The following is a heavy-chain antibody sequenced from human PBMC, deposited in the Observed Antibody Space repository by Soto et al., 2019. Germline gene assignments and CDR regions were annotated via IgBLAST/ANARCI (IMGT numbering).Heavy chain of an antibody. V-gene: IGHV3-23*01. J-gene: IGHJ6*03. CDR2: ISGSGGST. CDR3: AKDLGWFGELSNADNYYYYYMDV. D-gene: IGHD3-10*01. Sequence: GGSLRLSCAASGFTFSSYAMSWVRQAPGKGLEWVSAISGSGGSTYYADSVKGRFTISRDNSKNTLYLQMNSLRAEDTAVYYCAKDLGWFGELSNADNYYYYYMDVWGKGTTVTVSS. CDR1: GFTFSSYA.